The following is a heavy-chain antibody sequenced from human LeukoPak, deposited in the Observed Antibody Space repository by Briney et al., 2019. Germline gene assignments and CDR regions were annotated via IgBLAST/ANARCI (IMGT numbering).Heavy chain of an antibody. CDR3: AHKWDYNDYFDI. D-gene: IGHD1-26*01. CDR1: GFSLTGGGVG. Sequence: SGPTLMKPTQTLTLTCTFSGFSLTGGGVGVGWIRQPPGEALEWLALIYWNDDKRYSPSLKNRLTITKDTSKNQVVLTMTNVDPVDTATYYCAHKWDYNDYFDIWGQGTLVTVSS. V-gene: IGHV2-5*01. CDR2: IYWNDDK. J-gene: IGHJ4*02.